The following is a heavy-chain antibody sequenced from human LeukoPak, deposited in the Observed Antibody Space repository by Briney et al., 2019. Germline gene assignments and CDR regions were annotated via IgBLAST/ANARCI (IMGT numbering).Heavy chain of an antibody. D-gene: IGHD2/OR15-2a*01. CDR3: ARSNSRDPSLPDAYDI. CDR2: AYPADSHA. J-gene: IGHJ3*02. Sequence: GESLKISCKVSRDTLVYYYIAWVRQMPGRGLEWMGTAYPADSHAHYAPSFEGQVTISVDESITTIYLRWSALKASDTAIYFCARSNSRDPSLPDAYDIWGQGTSVTV. V-gene: IGHV5-51*01. CDR1: RDTLVYYY.